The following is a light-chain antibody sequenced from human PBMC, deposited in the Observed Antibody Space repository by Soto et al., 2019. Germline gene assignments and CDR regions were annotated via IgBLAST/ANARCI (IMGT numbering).Light chain of an antibody. CDR2: EGS. CDR1: SSDVGSYNL. Sequence: QSALTQPASVSGSPGQSITISCTGTSSDVGSYNLVSWYQQHPGKAPKFMIYEGSKRPSGVSNRFSGSKSGNTASLTISGLQAEDEGDYYCCSYADGLYVFGTGTKLTVL. V-gene: IGLV2-23*01. CDR3: CSYADGLYV. J-gene: IGLJ1*01.